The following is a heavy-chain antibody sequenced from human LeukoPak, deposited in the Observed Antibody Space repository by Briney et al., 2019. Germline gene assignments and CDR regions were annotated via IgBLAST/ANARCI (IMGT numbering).Heavy chain of an antibody. Sequence: ASVKVSCKASGYTFTTYYMHWVRRAPGQGLQWMGWINPSTGGTKYAENFQGRVTMTRDISITTAYMELSRLTSDDTGVYYCARQYCGGDCYNPWGQGTLVIVAS. D-gene: IGHD2-21*02. CDR3: ARQYCGGDCYNP. CDR1: GYTFTTYY. V-gene: IGHV1-2*02. J-gene: IGHJ5*02. CDR2: INPSTGGT.